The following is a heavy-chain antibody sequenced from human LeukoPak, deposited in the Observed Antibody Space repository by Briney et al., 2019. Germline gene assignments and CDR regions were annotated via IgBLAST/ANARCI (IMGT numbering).Heavy chain of an antibody. D-gene: IGHD3-10*01. Sequence: SETLSLTCAVSGYSISSGYYWGWIRQPPGKGLEWIGSIYHSGSTYYNPSLKSRVTISVDTSKNQFSLKLSSVTAADTAVYYCARAGSGTMVRGVIILFDYWGQGTLVTVSS. CDR2: IYHSGST. CDR1: GYSISSGYY. J-gene: IGHJ4*02. V-gene: IGHV4-38-2*01. CDR3: ARAGSGTMVRGVIILFDY.